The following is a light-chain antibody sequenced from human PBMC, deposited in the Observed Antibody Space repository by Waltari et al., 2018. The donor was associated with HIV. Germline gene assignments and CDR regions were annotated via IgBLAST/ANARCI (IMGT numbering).Light chain of an antibody. V-gene: IGLV3-25*03. CDR2: KDS. CDR1: ALTKQF. Sequence: SYELTQPPSVSVSPGQTATSTCSGDALTKQFAYWYQQKPGQAPLLVIYKDSGRPSGIPDRFSGSNSGTTVTLIISGVQAEDEADYYCESADSTGNYWAFGGGTKLTVL. CDR3: ESADSTGNYWA. J-gene: IGLJ2*01.